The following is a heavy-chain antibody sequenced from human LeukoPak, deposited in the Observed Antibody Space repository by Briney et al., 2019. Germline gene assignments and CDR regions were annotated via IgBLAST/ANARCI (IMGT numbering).Heavy chain of an antibody. J-gene: IGHJ4*02. D-gene: IGHD3-16*01. CDR1: GGSISSSSYY. CDR2: IYYSGST. Sequence: SETLSLTCTVSGGSISSSSYYWGWIRQPPGKGLEWIGSIYYSGSTYYNPSLKSRVTISVDTSKNQFSLKLSSVTAADTAVYYCARGSQAFMITFGGVRRPFDYWGQGTLVTVSS. V-gene: IGHV4-39*07. CDR3: ARGSQAFMITFGGVRRPFDY.